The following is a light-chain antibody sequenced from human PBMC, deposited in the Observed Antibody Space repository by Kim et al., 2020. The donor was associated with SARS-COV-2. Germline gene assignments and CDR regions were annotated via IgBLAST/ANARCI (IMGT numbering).Light chain of an antibody. Sequence: ASVGDRVTITCRASQDIFDCVAWYEQEPGKAPKLLISEASTLQSGVPSRFSGSGSGTDFSLTISSLQPEDFATYFCLQTCVFPTHFGGGTKVDIK. J-gene: IGKJ4*01. CDR2: EAS. V-gene: IGKV1-12*01. CDR3: LQTCVFPTH. CDR1: QDIFDC.